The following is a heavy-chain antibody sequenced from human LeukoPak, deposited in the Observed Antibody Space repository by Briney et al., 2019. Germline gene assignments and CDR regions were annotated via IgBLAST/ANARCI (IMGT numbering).Heavy chain of an antibody. CDR1: GFTFSDAG. D-gene: IGHD3-22*01. V-gene: IGHV3-15*01. J-gene: IGHJ4*02. CDR2: VKSKTDGGTT. CDR3: TTAAGYYYDSSGHRPFDY. Sequence: PGGSLRLSCAVSGFTFSDAGMSWVRQAPGKGLEWVGRVKSKTDGGTTDYAAPVKGRFTISRDDSKNTLYLQMNSLKTEDTAVYYCTTAAGYYYDSSGHRPFDYWGQGTLVTVSS.